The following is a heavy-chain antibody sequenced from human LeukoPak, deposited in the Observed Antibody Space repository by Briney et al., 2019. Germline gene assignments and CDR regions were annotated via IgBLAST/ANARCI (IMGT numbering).Heavy chain of an antibody. CDR2: INPNSGGT. CDR1: GYTFTGYY. D-gene: IGHD3-22*01. Sequence: GASVKVSCKASGYTFTGYYMHWVRQAPGQGLEWMGWINPNSGGTNYAQKFQGRVTMTRDTSISTAYMELSRLRSDDTAVYYCARGHSSGYLDASDIWGQGTMVTVSS. CDR3: ARGHSSGYLDASDI. J-gene: IGHJ3*02. V-gene: IGHV1-2*02.